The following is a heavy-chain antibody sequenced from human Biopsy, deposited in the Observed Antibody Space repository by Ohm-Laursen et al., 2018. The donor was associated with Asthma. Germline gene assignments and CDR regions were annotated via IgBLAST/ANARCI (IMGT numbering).Heavy chain of an antibody. Sequence: SETLSLTCTVSGGSISTYYWTWIRQPPGKGLEWLGYIYYSGSTNYNPSLKSQVTMSVDTSKNQFSLKLTPMTAADTAVYYCARELRHYDFWSGYPVDYYFDYWGQGTLVTVSS. V-gene: IGHV4-59*12. CDR1: GGSISTYY. J-gene: IGHJ4*02. CDR3: ARELRHYDFWSGYPVDYYFDY. D-gene: IGHD3-3*01. CDR2: IYYSGST.